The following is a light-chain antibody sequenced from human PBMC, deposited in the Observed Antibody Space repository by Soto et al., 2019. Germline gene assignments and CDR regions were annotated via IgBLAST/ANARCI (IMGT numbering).Light chain of an antibody. Sequence: AIQLHPSPSSLSSSVVDRVPINCRASQGISTRLAWYQQKPGKAPKVLIYESSLLQSGVPSRFSGSGSGTDFTITIRSMQNEDFENYYCKNFKSFPITCGQGKRRAIK. CDR1: QGISTR. V-gene: IGKV1-13*02. CDR3: KNFKSFPIT. CDR2: ESS. J-gene: IGKJ5*01.